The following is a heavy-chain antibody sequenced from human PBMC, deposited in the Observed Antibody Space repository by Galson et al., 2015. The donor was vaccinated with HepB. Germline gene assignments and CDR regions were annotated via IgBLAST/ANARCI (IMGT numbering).Heavy chain of an antibody. D-gene: IGHD2-15*01. CDR3: ATISTGSRLYYYYGMDV. J-gene: IGHJ6*02. V-gene: IGHV5-51*01. Sequence: QSGAEVKKPGESLKISCKGSGYSFTSYWIGWVRQMPGKGLEWMGIIYPGDSDTRYSPSFQGQVTISADKSISTAYLQWSSLKASDTAMYYCATISTGSRLYYYYGMDVWGQGTTVTVSS. CDR2: IYPGDSDT. CDR1: GYSFTSYW.